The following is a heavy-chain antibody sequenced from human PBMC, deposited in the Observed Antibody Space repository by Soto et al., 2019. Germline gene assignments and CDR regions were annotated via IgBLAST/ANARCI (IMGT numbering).Heavy chain of an antibody. CDR2: IHPGDSDS. J-gene: IGHJ4*02. CDR3: ARRDSSGFPDY. CDR1: GYSFNNNW. D-gene: IGHD3-22*01. V-gene: IGHV5-51*01. Sequence: HGESLKISCKGSGYSFNNNWIGWVRQMPGKGLEWMGIIHPGDSDSRYSPSFQGQVTMSVDKSINTAYLQWSSLKASDTAMYYCARRDSSGFPDYWGQGTLVPVSS.